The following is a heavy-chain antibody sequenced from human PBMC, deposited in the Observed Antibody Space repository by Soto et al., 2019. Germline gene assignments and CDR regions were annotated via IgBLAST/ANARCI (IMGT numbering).Heavy chain of an antibody. CDR1: GVSISSGY. CDR3: ATSNTTCPGCYS. D-gene: IGHD1-26*01. J-gene: IGHJ5*02. CDR2: ISHSGFR. V-gene: IGHV4-59*01. Sequence: QVQLQESGPGLVKTSETLSLTCIVSGVSISSGYCTWIRQSPGKGLEWIGYISHSGFRHYSASLQSRLTLSVETSKNQFSLNLTSVTAADTAIYYCATSNTTCPGCYSWGQGTLVTVSS.